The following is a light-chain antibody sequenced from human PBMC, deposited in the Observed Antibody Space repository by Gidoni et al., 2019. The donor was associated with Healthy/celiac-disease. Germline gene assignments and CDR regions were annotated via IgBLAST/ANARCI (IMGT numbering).Light chain of an antibody. CDR3: QQSYSTPPVT. V-gene: IGKV1-39*01. CDR1: QSISSY. Sequence: DIQMTQSPSSLSASVGDRVTITCRASQSISSYLKCYQQKPGKAPKLLIYAASSLQSGVPSRFSGSGSGTDFTLTISSLQPEDFATYYCQQSYSTPPVTFXGXTKVEIK. J-gene: IGKJ4*01. CDR2: AAS.